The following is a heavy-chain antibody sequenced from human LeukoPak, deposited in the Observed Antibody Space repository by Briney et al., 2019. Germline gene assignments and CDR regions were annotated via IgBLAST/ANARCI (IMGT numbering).Heavy chain of an antibody. CDR1: GGTFSSYA. Sequence: ASVKVSCKASGGTFSSYAISWVRQAPGQGLEWMGRIIPILGIANYAQKFQGRVTITADKSTSTAYMELSSLRSEDTAVYYCARARGYSGYEIFDYWGQGTLVTVSS. CDR2: IIPILGIA. V-gene: IGHV1-69*04. D-gene: IGHD5-12*01. CDR3: ARARGYSGYEIFDY. J-gene: IGHJ4*02.